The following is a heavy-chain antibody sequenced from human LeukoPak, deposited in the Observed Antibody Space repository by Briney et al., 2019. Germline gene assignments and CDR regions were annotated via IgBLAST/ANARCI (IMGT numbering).Heavy chain of an antibody. D-gene: IGHD3-16*01. CDR2: ISGGGSNI. J-gene: IGHJ3*02. CDR1: GFTFSSYE. Sequence: GGSLRLSCAASGFTFSSYEMNWARQAPGKGLEWVSYISGGGSNIYYADSVKGRFTISRDNAKNSLYLQMNSLRAEDTAVYYCAREWGNAGDPGAFDIWGQGTMVTVSS. CDR3: AREWGNAGDPGAFDI. V-gene: IGHV3-48*03.